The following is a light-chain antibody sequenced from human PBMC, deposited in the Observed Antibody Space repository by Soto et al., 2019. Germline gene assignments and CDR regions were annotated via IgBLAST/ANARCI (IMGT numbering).Light chain of an antibody. CDR1: QSVSSY. CDR3: QQRSNWPPT. V-gene: IGKV3-11*01. J-gene: IGKJ4*01. CDR2: DAS. Sequence: EIVLTQSPATLSLSPGEIATLSCRASQSVSSYLAWCQQKPGQAPRLLIYDASNRATGIPARFSGSGSGTDFTLTISSLEPEDFAVYYCQQRSNWPPTFGGGTKVEIK.